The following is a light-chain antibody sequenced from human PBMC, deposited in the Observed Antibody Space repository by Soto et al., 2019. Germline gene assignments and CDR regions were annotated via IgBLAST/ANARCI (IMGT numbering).Light chain of an antibody. J-gene: IGLJ1*01. CDR1: SSDVGSYKR. CDR3: SLYISGSTYV. V-gene: IGLV2-18*01. Sequence: QSVLTQPPSVSGSPGQSVTISCTGTSSDVGSYKRISWYQQPPGTAPKHIIFEVSSRPSGVPDRFSGSKSGSTASLTISGLQAEDEADYYCSLYISGSTYVFGSGTKVTVL. CDR2: EVS.